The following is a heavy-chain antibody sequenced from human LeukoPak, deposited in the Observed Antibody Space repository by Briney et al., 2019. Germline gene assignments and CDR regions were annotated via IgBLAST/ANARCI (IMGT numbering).Heavy chain of an antibody. CDR2: ISSSGSTI. CDR3: ARRWATGDY. Sequence: PGGSLRLSCAASGFTFSSYEMNWVRQAPGKGLEWVSYISSSGSTIYYADSVKGRFTISRDNAKNSLYLQMNSLRAEDTAVYYCARRWATGDYWGQGTLVTVSS. D-gene: IGHD4-23*01. CDR1: GFTFSSYE. V-gene: IGHV3-48*03. J-gene: IGHJ4*02.